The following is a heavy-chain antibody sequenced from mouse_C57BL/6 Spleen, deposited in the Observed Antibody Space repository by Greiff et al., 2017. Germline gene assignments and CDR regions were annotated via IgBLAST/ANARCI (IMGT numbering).Heavy chain of an antibody. Sequence: QVQLQQPGAELVKPGASVKLSCKASGYTFTSYWMHWVKQRPGQGLEWIGMIHPNSGSTNYNEKFKSKATLTVDKSSSTAYMQLSSLTSEDSAVYYCARSSAGPGFDDWGQGTTLTVSS. CDR2: IHPNSGST. J-gene: IGHJ2*01. CDR3: ARSSAGPGFDD. CDR1: GYTFTSYW. V-gene: IGHV1-64*01. D-gene: IGHD1-2*01.